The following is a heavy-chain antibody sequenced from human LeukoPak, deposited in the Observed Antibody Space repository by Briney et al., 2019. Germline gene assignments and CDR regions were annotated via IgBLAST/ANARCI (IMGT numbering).Heavy chain of an antibody. CDR1: GGSFSGYY. V-gene: IGHV4-34*01. D-gene: IGHD5-18*01. CDR3: VRGRMVTKNWFDP. CDR2: INHSGST. Sequence: PSETLSLTCAVYGGSFSGYYWSWIRQPPGKGLEWIGEINHSGSTNYNPSLKSRVTISVDTSKNQFSLKLSSVTAADTAVYYCVRGRMVTKNWFDPWGQGTLVTVSS. J-gene: IGHJ5*02.